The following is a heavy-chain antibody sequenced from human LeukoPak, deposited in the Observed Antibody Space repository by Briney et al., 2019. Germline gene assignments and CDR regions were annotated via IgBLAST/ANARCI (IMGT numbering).Heavy chain of an antibody. D-gene: IGHD2-21*02. Sequence: GGSLRLSCGASGFNFRSYWMHWVRQAPGEALMWVSRIKSDGSSTTYADSVKGRFTISRDNAKNTLYLQMNSLRAEDTAVYYCSRDSLSSCGGDCYSGLDVWGQGTTVTVSS. CDR1: GFNFRSYW. CDR2: IKSDGSST. J-gene: IGHJ6*02. CDR3: SRDSLSSCGGDCYSGLDV. V-gene: IGHV3-74*01.